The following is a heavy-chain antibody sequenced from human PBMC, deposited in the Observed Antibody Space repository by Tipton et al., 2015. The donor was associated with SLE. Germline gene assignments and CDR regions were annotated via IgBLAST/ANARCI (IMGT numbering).Heavy chain of an antibody. J-gene: IGHJ4*02. Sequence: TLSLTCTVSGGSISSSSYYWGWIRQPPGKGLEWIGSSYYSGRTYYSPSLKSRVTISVDTSKNQFSLKLSSVIAADTAVYYCARQDYDILTGYFDYWGQGTLVTVSS. CDR2: SYYSGRT. V-gene: IGHV4-39*01. D-gene: IGHD3-9*01. CDR1: GGSISSSSYY. CDR3: ARQDYDILTGYFDY.